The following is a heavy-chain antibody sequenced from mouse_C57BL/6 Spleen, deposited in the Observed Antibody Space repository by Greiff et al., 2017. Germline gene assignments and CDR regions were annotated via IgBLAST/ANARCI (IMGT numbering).Heavy chain of an antibody. V-gene: IGHV1-64*01. D-gene: IGHD1-1*01. CDR3: ARCDYYGSSYVDY. Sequence: VQLQQPGAELVKPGASVKLSCKASGYTFTSYWMHWVKQRPGQGLEWIGMIHPNSGSTNYNEKFKSKATLTVDKSSSTAYMQLSSLTSEDSAVYYCARCDYYGSSYVDYWGQGTTLTVSS. CDR2: IHPNSGST. J-gene: IGHJ2*01. CDR1: GYTFTSYW.